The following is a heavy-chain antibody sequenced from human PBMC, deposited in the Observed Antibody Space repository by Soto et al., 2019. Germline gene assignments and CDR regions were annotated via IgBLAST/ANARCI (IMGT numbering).Heavy chain of an antibody. CDR1: GGSISSGGYY. CDR2: IYYSGST. J-gene: IGHJ6*03. D-gene: IGHD1-26*01. Sequence: QVQLQESGPGLVKPSQTLSLTCTVSGGSISSGGYYWSWIRQHPGKGLEWIGYIYYSGSTYYNPSLKSRVTISVDTSKNQYSQKLSSVTAADTAVYYCARVVGRYDYSYYYYLDVWGKGTTVTVSS. V-gene: IGHV4-31*03. CDR3: ARVVGRYDYSYYYYLDV.